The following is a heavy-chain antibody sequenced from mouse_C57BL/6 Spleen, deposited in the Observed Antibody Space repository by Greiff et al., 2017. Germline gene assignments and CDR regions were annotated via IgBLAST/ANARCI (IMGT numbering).Heavy chain of an antibody. V-gene: IGHV14-4*01. J-gene: IGHJ2*01. D-gene: IGHD2-4*01. CDR1: GFNIKDDY. CDR2: IDPENGDT. CDR3: TLIYYDHTGDY. Sequence: VHVKQSGAELVRPGASVKLSCTASGFNIKDDYMHWVKQRPEQGLEWIGWIDPENGDTEYASKFQGKATITADTSSNTAYLQLRSLTSEDTAVYYCTLIYYDHTGDYWGQGTTLTVSS.